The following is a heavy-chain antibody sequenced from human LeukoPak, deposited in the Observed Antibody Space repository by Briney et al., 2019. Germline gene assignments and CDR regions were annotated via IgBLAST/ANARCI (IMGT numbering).Heavy chain of an antibody. V-gene: IGHV4-34*01. D-gene: IGHD2-2*03. CDR2: INHSGST. J-gene: IGHJ3*02. Sequence: SETLSLTCAVYGGSFSGYYWSWIRQPPGKGLEWIGEINHSGSTNYNPSLKSRVTISVDTSKNQFSLKLSSVTAADTAVYYCARGSFGYCSSTSCLGDAFDIWGQGTMVTVSS. CDR3: ARGSFGYCSSTSCLGDAFDI. CDR1: GGSFSGYY.